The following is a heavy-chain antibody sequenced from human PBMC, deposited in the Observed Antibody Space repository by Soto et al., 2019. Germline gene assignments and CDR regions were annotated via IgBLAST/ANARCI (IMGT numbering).Heavy chain of an antibody. CDR2: ISYDGSNK. CDR1: GFTCRTSG. CDR3: AKPAAKYCGGYCYSGFCEY. V-gene: IGHV3-30*18. D-gene: IGHD2-21*02. Sequence: QVQLVESGGGVVQPGRSLRLSCAVSGFTCRTSGMHWVRQAPGTGLEWVAVISYDGSNKYYADSVKGRFTISRDYSKNTLSLQTNSRRAEDTAGSYCAKPAAKYCGGYCYSGFCEYWGQGTLVTVSS. J-gene: IGHJ4*02.